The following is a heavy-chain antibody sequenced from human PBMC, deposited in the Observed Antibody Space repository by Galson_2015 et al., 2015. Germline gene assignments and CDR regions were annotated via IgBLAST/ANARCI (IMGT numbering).Heavy chain of an antibody. CDR1: GFTFSNAW. V-gene: IGHV3-15*01. D-gene: IGHD3-10*01. CDR3: ITLRLLWPHH. Sequence: SLRLSCAASGFTFSNAWMSWVRQAPGKGLEWVGRIKSKIDGGTTDYAAPMKGRFTISRDDSKNTLSLQMNSLKTEDTAVYYCITLRLLWPHHWGQGTLVTVSS. J-gene: IGHJ5*02. CDR2: IKSKIDGGTT.